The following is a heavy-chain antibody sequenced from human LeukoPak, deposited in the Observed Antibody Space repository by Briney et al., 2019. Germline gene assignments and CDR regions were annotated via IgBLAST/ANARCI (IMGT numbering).Heavy chain of an antibody. CDR3: AGSGSYDYYYYGMDV. V-gene: IGHV1-18*01. Sequence: GASVKVSCKASGYIFTSYGISWERQAPGQGLEWMGWISAYNGNTNYAQKLQGRVTMTTDTSTSTAYMELRSLRSDDTAVYYCAGSGSYDYYYYGMDVWGQGTTVTVSS. J-gene: IGHJ6*02. CDR1: GYIFTSYG. D-gene: IGHD3-10*01. CDR2: ISAYNGNT.